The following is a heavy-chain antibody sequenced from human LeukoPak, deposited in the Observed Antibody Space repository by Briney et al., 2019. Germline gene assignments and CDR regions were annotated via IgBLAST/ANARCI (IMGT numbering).Heavy chain of an antibody. CDR1: GGSINYYY. Sequence: PSETLSLTCTVSGGSINYYYWNWIRQPAGKGLEGIGRIYTSGSTNYSPSLKSRVSMSVDRSKNQFSLRLTSVTAADTAIYYCATNAGRVAAGAFDIWGQGTMVTVST. V-gene: IGHV4-4*07. CDR2: IYTSGST. D-gene: IGHD6-19*01. CDR3: ATNAGRVAAGAFDI. J-gene: IGHJ3*02.